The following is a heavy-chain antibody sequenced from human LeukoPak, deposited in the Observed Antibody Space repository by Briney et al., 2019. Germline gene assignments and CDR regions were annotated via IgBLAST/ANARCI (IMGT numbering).Heavy chain of an antibody. Sequence: GGSLRLSCAASGFTFSSYAMHWVRQAPGKGLEWVAVIWYDGSNKYYADSVKGRFTISRDNSKNTLYLQMNSLRAEDTAVYYCARDGSFGELDYWGQGTLVTVSS. V-gene: IGHV3-33*08. D-gene: IGHD3-10*01. CDR2: IWYDGSNK. CDR3: ARDGSFGELDY. J-gene: IGHJ4*02. CDR1: GFTFSSYA.